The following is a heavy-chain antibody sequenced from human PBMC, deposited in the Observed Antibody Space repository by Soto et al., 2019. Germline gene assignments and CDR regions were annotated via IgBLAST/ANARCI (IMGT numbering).Heavy chain of an antibody. CDR3: ARGDYYDSSGYYYPLAVFDY. D-gene: IGHD3-22*01. J-gene: IGHJ4*02. CDR1: GGIFSSYA. Sequence: SVKVSCKASGGIFSSYAISWVRQAPGQGLEWMGGIIPIFGTANYAQKFQGRVTITADESTSTAYMELSSLRSEDTAVYYCARGDYYDSSGYYYPLAVFDYWGQGTLVTVSS. CDR2: IIPIFGTA. V-gene: IGHV1-69*13.